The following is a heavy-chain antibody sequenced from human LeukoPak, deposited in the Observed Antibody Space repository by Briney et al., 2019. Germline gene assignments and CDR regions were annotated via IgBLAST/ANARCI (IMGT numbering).Heavy chain of an antibody. D-gene: IGHD3-22*01. J-gene: IGHJ4*02. Sequence: GGSLRLSCAASGFTFSSYAMHWVRQAPGKGLEWVAVIWYVGSNKYYADSVKGRSTISRDNSKNTLYLQMNSLRADDTAVYYCAKVTDSSGYFPSDYWGQGTLVTVSS. CDR1: GFTFSSYA. CDR3: AKVTDSSGYFPSDY. CDR2: IWYVGSNK. V-gene: IGHV3-33*06.